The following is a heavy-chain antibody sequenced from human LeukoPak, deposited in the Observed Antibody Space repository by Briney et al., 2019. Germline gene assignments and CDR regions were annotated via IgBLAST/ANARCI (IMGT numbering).Heavy chain of an antibody. CDR3: AREYYGSGSYYLDY. V-gene: IGHV3-21*01. CDR1: GFTFSSYS. J-gene: IGHJ4*02. Sequence: PGGSLRLSCAASGFTFSSYSMNWVRQAPGKGLEWVSSISSSSSYIYYADSVKGRFTISRDNAKNSLYLQMNSLRAEDTAVCYCAREYYGSGSYYLDYWGQGTLVTVSS. CDR2: ISSSSSYI. D-gene: IGHD3-10*01.